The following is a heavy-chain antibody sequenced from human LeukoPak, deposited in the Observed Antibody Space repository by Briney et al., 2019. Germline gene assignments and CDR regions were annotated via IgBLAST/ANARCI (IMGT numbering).Heavy chain of an antibody. V-gene: IGHV3-21*04. CDR3: ALVTVTPSYYFDY. CDR1: GFTFKTYT. CDR2: ISSSSSYI. J-gene: IGHJ4*02. D-gene: IGHD4-17*01. Sequence: PGGSLRLSCAASGFTFKTYTMHWVRQAPGMGLEWVSSISSSSSYIFYADSVKGRFTISRDNSKNTLYLQMNSLRAEDTAVYYCALVTVTPSYYFDYWGQGTLVTVSS.